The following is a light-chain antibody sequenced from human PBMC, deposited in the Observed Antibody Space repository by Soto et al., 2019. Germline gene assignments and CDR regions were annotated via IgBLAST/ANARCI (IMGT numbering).Light chain of an antibody. CDR2: RNN. Sequence: QSVLTQPPSASGTPGQRVTISCSGSSSNIGSNYVYWYQQLPGTAPKLLIYRNNQRPSGVPDRFSGSKSGTSASLAISGLRSEDEDDDYCAAWDDSLSGVVFGGGTKLTVL. CDR3: AAWDDSLSGVV. V-gene: IGLV1-47*01. CDR1: SSNIGSNY. J-gene: IGLJ2*01.